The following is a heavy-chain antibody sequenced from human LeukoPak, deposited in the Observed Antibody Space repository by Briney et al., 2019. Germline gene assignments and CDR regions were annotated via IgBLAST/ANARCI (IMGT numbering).Heavy chain of an antibody. CDR1: GYTFTSYY. Sequence: ASVKVSCKASGYTFTSYYMHWVRQAPGQGLEWMGIINPSGGSTSYAQKFQGRVTMTRDTSTSTAYMELSSLRSEDTAVYYCARVKPGSNSGYYFDAFDIWGQGTMVTVSS. CDR3: ARVKPGSNSGYYFDAFDI. D-gene: IGHD3-22*01. CDR2: INPSGGST. J-gene: IGHJ3*02. V-gene: IGHV1-46*01.